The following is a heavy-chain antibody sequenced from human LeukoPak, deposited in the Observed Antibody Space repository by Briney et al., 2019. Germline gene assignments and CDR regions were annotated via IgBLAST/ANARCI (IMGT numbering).Heavy chain of an antibody. CDR1: GGSFSGYY. Sequence: SETLSLTCAVYGGSFSGYYWSWIRRPPGKGLEWIGEINHSGSTNYNPSLKSRVTISVDTSKNQFSLKLSSVTAADTAVYYCASGALWFGELLSWFDPWGQGTLVTVSS. V-gene: IGHV4-34*01. CDR3: ASGALWFGELLSWFDP. D-gene: IGHD3-10*01. CDR2: INHSGST. J-gene: IGHJ5*02.